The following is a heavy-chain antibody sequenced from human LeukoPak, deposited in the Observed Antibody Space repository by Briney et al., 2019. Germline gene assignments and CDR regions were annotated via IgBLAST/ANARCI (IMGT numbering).Heavy chain of an antibody. CDR2: TWPDGSNE. J-gene: IGHJ4*02. CDR1: GFTFSNYG. Sequence: GGSLRLSCAASGFTFSNYGVHGLRQAPGKGLEGVAFTWPDGSNEFYADSVKGRFTISRDNSRNTLFLQMKSLRAEDTAVYYCAKENYDILTGYPIDYWGQGTRVTLSS. V-gene: IGHV3-30*02. CDR3: AKENYDILTGYPIDY. D-gene: IGHD3-9*01.